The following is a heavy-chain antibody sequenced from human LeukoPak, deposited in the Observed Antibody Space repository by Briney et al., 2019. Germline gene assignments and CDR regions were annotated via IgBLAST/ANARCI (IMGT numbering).Heavy chain of an antibody. CDR3: ARSPYDFWSGQYGDYFDY. CDR1: GYTFTSYY. Sequence: ASVKVSCKASGYTFTSYYMHWVRQAPGQGLEWMGIINPSGGSTSYAQKFQGRVTMTRDMSTSTVYMELSSLRSEDTAVYYCARSPYDFWSGQYGDYFDYLGQGTLVTVSS. J-gene: IGHJ4*02. CDR2: INPSGGST. V-gene: IGHV1-46*01. D-gene: IGHD3-3*01.